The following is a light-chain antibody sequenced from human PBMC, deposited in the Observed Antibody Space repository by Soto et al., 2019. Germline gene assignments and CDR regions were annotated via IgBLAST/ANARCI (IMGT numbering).Light chain of an antibody. Sequence: QSVLTQPPSVSGAPGQRVTISCTGRRSNIGAGNDVPWYQQLPGTAPKLLIYGNNHRPSGVPARFSGSKSGTSASLAITGLQAEAEADYYCQSYDSSLSGSVFGGGTKVTVL. V-gene: IGLV1-40*01. J-gene: IGLJ2*01. CDR1: RSNIGAGND. CDR2: GNN. CDR3: QSYDSSLSGSV.